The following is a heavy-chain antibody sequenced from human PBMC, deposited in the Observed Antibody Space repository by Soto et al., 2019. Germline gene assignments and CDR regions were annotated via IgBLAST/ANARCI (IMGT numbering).Heavy chain of an antibody. Sequence: QLQLQESGPGLVKPSETLSLTCTVSGGSISSSSYYWGWIRQPPGKGLEWIGSIYYSGSTYYNPSLKSRVTISVDTSKNQFSLKLSSVTAADTAVYYCARQERPIVVVPAALDYWGQGTLVTVSS. D-gene: IGHD2-2*01. CDR2: IYYSGST. J-gene: IGHJ4*02. V-gene: IGHV4-39*01. CDR3: ARQERPIVVVPAALDY. CDR1: GGSISSSSYY.